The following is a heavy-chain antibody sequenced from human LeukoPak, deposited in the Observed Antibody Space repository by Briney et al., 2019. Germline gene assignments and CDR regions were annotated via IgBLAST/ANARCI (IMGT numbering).Heavy chain of an antibody. CDR1: GYTFTDYY. D-gene: IGHD3-3*01. CDR3: ARDRANYDFWNGYLAYGMDV. CDR2: INPNSGGT. V-gene: IGHV1-2*02. Sequence: ASVKVSCKASGYTFTDYYMHWVRQAPGQGLEWMGWINPNSGGTDYAQKFQGRVTMTRDTSISTAYMELSRLRSDDTAVYYCARDRANYDFWNGYLAYGMDVWGQGTTVTVSS. J-gene: IGHJ6*02.